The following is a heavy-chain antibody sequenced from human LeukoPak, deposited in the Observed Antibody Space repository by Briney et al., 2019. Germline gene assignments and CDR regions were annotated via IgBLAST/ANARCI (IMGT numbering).Heavy chain of an antibody. D-gene: IGHD3-10*01. CDR2: IIPIFGTA. J-gene: IGHJ5*02. Sequence: SVKVSCKACGGTFSSYAISWVRQAPGQGLEWMGGIIPIFGTADYAQKFQGRVTITTDESTSTAYMELSSLRSEDTAVYYCAREVGSGSANWFDPWGQGTLVTVSS. CDR1: GGTFSSYA. V-gene: IGHV1-69*05. CDR3: AREVGSGSANWFDP.